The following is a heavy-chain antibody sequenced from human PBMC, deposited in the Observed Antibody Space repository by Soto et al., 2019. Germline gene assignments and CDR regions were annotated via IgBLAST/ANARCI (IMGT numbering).Heavy chain of an antibody. V-gene: IGHV5-51*01. CDR1: EYTFTNYW. CDR2: IYPGDSDT. CDR3: AASIFYYGMDV. J-gene: IGHJ6*02. Sequence: GASLRISCKVSEYTFTNYWIGWVRQMPGKGPEWMGIIYPGDSDTKYNPSFQGQVTISADKSITTTYLQWSSLKASDTAIYYCAASIFYYGMDVWGQGTTVTVFS.